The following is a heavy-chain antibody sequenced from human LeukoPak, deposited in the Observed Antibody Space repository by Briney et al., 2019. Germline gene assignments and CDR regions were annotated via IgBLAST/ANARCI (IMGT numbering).Heavy chain of an antibody. CDR1: GFNFRSYG. CDR3: ARERSVSPYYMDV. J-gene: IGHJ6*03. Sequence: GGSLRLSCAASGFNFRSYGMNWVCQSPGKGLEWVSSISSGSNYIYYADSVRGRFTISRDNAKNSVYLQMNSLRAEDTAVYYCARERSVSPYYMDVWGRGTTVTVSS. CDR2: ISSGSNYI. V-gene: IGHV3-21*01.